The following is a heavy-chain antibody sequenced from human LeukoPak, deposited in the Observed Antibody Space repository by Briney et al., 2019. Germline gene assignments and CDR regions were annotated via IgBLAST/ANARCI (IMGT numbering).Heavy chain of an antibody. Sequence: KPSETLSLTCIVSGGSIGTYYWSWIRQSPGKGLEWIGYIYVTGSTRYNPYLQSRVTISVDTSRNQFFLKMSSVTAADTDVYYCARHIGGGIEDMDVWGTGTKVTVSS. V-gene: IGHV4-59*08. CDR3: ARHIGGGIEDMDV. D-gene: IGHD3-16*02. CDR1: GGSIGTYY. CDR2: IYVTGST. J-gene: IGHJ6*03.